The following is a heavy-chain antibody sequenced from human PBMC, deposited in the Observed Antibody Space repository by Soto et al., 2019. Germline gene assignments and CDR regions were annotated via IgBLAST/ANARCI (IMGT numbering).Heavy chain of an antibody. CDR2: ISDSGGLT. D-gene: IGHD6-6*01. J-gene: IGHJ3*02. V-gene: IGHV3-23*01. CDR3: ARRAFGSSRSFDI. Sequence: VQLLESGGDLVHPGGSLRLSCAASGFAFSRHPMSWVRQAPERGLEWVSGISDSGGLTYNADSVKGRFTISRDNSKNTLYLQMNSLRAEDTALYYCARRAFGSSRSFDIWGQGTMVTVSS. CDR1: GFAFSRHP.